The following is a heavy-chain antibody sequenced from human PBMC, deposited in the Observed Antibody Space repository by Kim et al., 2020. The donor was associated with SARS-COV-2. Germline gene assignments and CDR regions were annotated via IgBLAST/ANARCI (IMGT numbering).Heavy chain of an antibody. J-gene: IGHJ6*02. CDR2: IIPILGIA. CDR3: ARAEFSSWIGNSMDV. D-gene: IGHD6-13*01. Sequence: SVKVSCKASGGTFSSYAISWVRQAPGQGLEWMGRIIPILGIANYAQKFQGRVTITADKSTSTAYMELSSLRSEDTAVYYCARAEFSSWIGNSMDVWSQGTTVTVSS. CDR1: GGTFSSYA. V-gene: IGHV1-69*04.